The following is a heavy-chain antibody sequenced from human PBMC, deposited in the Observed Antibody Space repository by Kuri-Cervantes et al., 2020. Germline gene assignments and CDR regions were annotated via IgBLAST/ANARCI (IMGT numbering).Heavy chain of an antibody. CDR2: IYYSGST. D-gene: IGHD2-2*01. J-gene: IGHJ6*03. V-gene: IGHV4-39*07. CDR1: SGSISSSRYY. Sequence: SETLSLTCTVSSGSISSSRYYRGWIRQPPGKGLEWIGSIYYSGSTYYNPSLKSRVTISVDTSKNQFSLRLSSVTAADTAVYYCARAGGYCSSTSCRRGIYYYMDVWGKGTTVTVSS. CDR3: ARAGGYCSSTSCRRGIYYYMDV.